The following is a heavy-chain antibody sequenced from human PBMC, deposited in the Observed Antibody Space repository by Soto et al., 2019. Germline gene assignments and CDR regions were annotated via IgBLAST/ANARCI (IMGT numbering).Heavy chain of an antibody. CDR2: IKSKTDGGTT. CDR1: GFTFTYAW. D-gene: IGHD4-17*01. V-gene: IGHV3-15*01. Sequence: PGGSLRLSCAASGFTFTYAWMSWVRQAPGKGPEWVGRIKSKTDGGTTDYAAPVKGRFTISRDDSKNTLYLQMNSLKIEDTAVYYCTHDYGDYRYDFDYWGPGILVTVSS. J-gene: IGHJ4*02. CDR3: THDYGDYRYDFDY.